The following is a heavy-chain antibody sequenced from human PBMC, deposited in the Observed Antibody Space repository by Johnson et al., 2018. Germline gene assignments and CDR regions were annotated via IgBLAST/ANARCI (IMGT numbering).Heavy chain of an antibody. V-gene: IGHV1-69*01. CDR1: GGTFSSYA. CDR3: AGGVAGPHYYYYGMDV. Sequence: QVQLVESGAEVKKPGSSVKVSCKASGGTFSSYAISWVRQAPGQGLEWMGGIIPIFGTANYAQKFQGRVTITADESTSTAYMELSSLRSEDTAVYYCAGGVAGPHYYYYGMDVWGQGTTVTVSS. D-gene: IGHD6-13*01. CDR2: IIPIFGTA. J-gene: IGHJ6*02.